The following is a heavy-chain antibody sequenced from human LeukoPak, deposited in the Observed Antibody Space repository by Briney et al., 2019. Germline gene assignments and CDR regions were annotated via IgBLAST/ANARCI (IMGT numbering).Heavy chain of an antibody. CDR3: ARDSPYGTAGY. Sequence: GGSLRLSCAASGLTFSSYAMSWVRQAPGKGLEWVSSISSSSSYIYYADSVKGRFTISRDNTKNSLYLQMNSLRAEDTAVYYCARDSPYGTAGYWGQGTLVTVSS. V-gene: IGHV3-21*01. CDR2: ISSSSSYI. CDR1: GLTFSSYA. D-gene: IGHD2-8*02. J-gene: IGHJ4*02.